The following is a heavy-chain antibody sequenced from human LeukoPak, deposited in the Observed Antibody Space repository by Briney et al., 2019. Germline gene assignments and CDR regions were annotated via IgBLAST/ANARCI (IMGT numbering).Heavy chain of an antibody. J-gene: IGHJ5*02. D-gene: IGHD1-14*01. Sequence: GASVKVSCKASGYTFTGYYMHWVRQAPGQGIEWMGWINPNSGGTNYAQKFQGRVAMTRDTSISTAYMELSRLRPDDTAVYYCAKANGLVRTRDGFDPCGHRNLVTVSS. CDR3: AKANGLVRTRDGFDP. CDR1: GYTFTGYY. CDR2: INPNSGGT. V-gene: IGHV1-2*02.